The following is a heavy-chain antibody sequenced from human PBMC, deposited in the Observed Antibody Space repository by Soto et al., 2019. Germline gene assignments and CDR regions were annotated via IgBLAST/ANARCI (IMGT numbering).Heavy chain of an antibody. CDR2: IYYSGST. D-gene: IGHD3-22*01. CDR1: GGSISSSNYY. Sequence: PSETLSLTCTVSGGSISSSNYYWAWIRQSPGKGLEWIASIYYSGSTYYNPSFKSRVTISADTSKNQFSLKLSFVTAADTAVYYCARSLNYYDSSGYPNWFDPWGQGTLVTVSS. J-gene: IGHJ5*02. CDR3: ARSLNYYDSSGYPNWFDP. V-gene: IGHV4-39*07.